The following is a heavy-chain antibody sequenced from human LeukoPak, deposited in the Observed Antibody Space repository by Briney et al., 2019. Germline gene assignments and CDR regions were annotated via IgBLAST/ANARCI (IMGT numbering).Heavy chain of an antibody. J-gene: IGHJ4*02. CDR2: IYYSGST. Sequence: SETLSLTCTVSGGSISSYYWSWIRQPPGKGLEWIGYIYYSGSTNYNPSLKSRVTISVDTSKNQFSLKLSSVTAADTAVYYCARDLELSSGWYGAFDYWGQGTLVTVSS. CDR3: ARDLELSSGWYGAFDY. V-gene: IGHV4-59*01. CDR1: GGSISSYY. D-gene: IGHD6-19*01.